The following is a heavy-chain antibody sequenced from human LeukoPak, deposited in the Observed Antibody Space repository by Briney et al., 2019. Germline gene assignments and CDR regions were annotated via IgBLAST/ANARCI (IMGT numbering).Heavy chain of an antibody. CDR2: IYHSGST. D-gene: IGHD2-2*02. CDR3: ASLIVVVPAAITPDYMDV. CDR1: GGSISRGGYY. J-gene: IGHJ6*03. V-gene: IGHV4-30-2*01. Sequence: PSQTLSLTCTVSGGSISRGGYYWSWIRQPPGKGLGWIGYIYHSGSTYYNPSLKSRVTISVDRSKNQFSLKMSSVTAADTAVYYCASLIVVVPAAITPDYMDVWGKGTTVTVSS.